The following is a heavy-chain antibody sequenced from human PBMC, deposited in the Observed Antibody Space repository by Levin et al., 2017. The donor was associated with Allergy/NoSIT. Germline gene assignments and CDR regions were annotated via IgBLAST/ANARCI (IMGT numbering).Heavy chain of an antibody. CDR2: ITGTGEMT. CDR1: GFTFSNYA. CDR3: AKRDYSDPGRHSPLFAY. V-gene: IGHV3-23*01. Sequence: GGSLRLSCVGSGFTFSNYAMNWLRQVPGQGLEWVSAITGTGEMTYYSDSVRGRFTISRDNSRDTLFLQMSGLRVADTAIYYCAKRDYSDPGRHSPLFAYWGQGTLVTVSS. J-gene: IGHJ4*02. D-gene: IGHD2-15*01.